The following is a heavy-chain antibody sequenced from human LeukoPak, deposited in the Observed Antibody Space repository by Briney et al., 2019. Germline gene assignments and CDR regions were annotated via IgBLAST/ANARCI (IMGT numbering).Heavy chain of an antibody. CDR1: GGSISNYY. V-gene: IGHV4-59*12. CDR3: ARDLDYYEGMDV. J-gene: IGHJ6*02. D-gene: IGHD3-22*01. CDR2: IYYSGST. Sequence: SETLSLTCTVSGGSISNYYWSWIRQPPGKGLEWIGYIYYSGSTNYNPSLKSRVTISVDTSKNQFSLKLSSVTAADTAVYYCARDLDYYEGMDVWGQGTTVTVSS.